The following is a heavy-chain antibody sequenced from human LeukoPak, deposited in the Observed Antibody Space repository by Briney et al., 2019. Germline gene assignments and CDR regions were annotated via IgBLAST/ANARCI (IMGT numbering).Heavy chain of an antibody. J-gene: IGHJ4*02. CDR2: IYGGGST. Sequence: PGGSLRLSCAASGFTVSSSYMNWVRQAPGKGLEWVSLIYGGGSTYYADSVKGRFTISRDNSKNTLYLQMNSLRAEDTAVYYCARDYCSSTSCLFDYWGQGTLVTVSS. CDR1: GFTVSSSY. D-gene: IGHD2-2*01. CDR3: ARDYCSSTSCLFDY. V-gene: IGHV3-53*01.